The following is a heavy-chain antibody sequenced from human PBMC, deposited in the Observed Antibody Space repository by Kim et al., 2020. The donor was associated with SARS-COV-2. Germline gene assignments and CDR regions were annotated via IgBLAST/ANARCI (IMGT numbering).Heavy chain of an antibody. Sequence: SQTLSLTCAVSGGSISSGGYSWSWIRQPPGKGLEWIGYIYHSGSTYYNPSLKSRVTISVDRSKNQFSLKLSSVTAADTAVYYCARGRADRLPWFDPWGQGTLVTVSS. CDR1: GGSISSGGYS. CDR3: ARGRADRLPWFDP. CDR2: IYHSGST. V-gene: IGHV4-30-2*01. J-gene: IGHJ5*02. D-gene: IGHD4-17*01.